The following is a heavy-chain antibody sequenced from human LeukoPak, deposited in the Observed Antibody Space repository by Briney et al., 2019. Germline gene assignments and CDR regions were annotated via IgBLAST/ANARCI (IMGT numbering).Heavy chain of an antibody. J-gene: IGHJ3*02. D-gene: IGHD2-21*01. CDR1: GYTFTAYG. CDR2: ISGYNGNT. Sequence: GASVKVSCKASGYTFTAYGINWVRQAPGQGLEWMGWISGYNGNTHYAQKLQGRFSMTTDTSASTAYMDLRSLRSDDTAVYYCARSPRDIVVAPTDDAFEIWAKGQWSPSLQ. V-gene: IGHV1-18*01. CDR3: ARSPRDIVVAPTDDAFEI.